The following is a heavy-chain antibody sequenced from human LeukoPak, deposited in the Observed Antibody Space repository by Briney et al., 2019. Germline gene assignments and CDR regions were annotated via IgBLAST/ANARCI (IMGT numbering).Heavy chain of an antibody. Sequence: KPSETLSLACTVSGGSISNYYWNWIRQPPGKGLEWVGYIYYSGSTNYNPSLKSRVTMSIDTSKNQFSLKLSSVTAADTAVYYCARDQDKVAAADWGQGTLVTVSS. CDR3: ARDQDKVAAAD. CDR2: IYYSGST. CDR1: GGSISNYY. D-gene: IGHD5-12*01. V-gene: IGHV4-59*01. J-gene: IGHJ4*02.